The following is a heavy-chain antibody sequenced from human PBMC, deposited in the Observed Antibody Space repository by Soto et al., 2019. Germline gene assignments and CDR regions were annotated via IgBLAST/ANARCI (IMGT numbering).Heavy chain of an antibody. CDR1: GFTFTNYA. CDR3: ARDNYGPLDY. J-gene: IGHJ4*02. D-gene: IGHD3-10*01. V-gene: IGHV1-18*01. CDR2: ISAYSGDT. Sequence: ASVKVSCKTSGFTFTNYAINWVRQAPGQGLQWMGWISAYSGDTKYAQRFQDRLTVTTDPSTTTAYMELYSLRSDDTSVYYCARDNYGPLDYWGQGTLVTVSS.